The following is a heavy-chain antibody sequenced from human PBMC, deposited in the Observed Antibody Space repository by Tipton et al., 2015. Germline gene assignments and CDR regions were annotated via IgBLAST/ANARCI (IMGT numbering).Heavy chain of an antibody. CDR3: ACQDYDILTRDYQTVDY. Sequence: TLSLTCAVSAYSITSDYYWGWIRQPPGKGLEGIGSISHSGNTYYNPSLKSRVTISVDTSKNQFSLRVRSVTAADTAVYYCACQDYDILTRDYQTVDYWGQGTLVTVSS. J-gene: IGHJ4*02. CDR2: ISHSGNT. V-gene: IGHV4-38-2*01. CDR1: AYSITSDYY. D-gene: IGHD3-9*01.